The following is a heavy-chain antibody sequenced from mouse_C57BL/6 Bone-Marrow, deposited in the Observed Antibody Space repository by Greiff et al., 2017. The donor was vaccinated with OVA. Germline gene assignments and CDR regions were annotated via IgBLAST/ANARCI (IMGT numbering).Heavy chain of an antibody. CDR1: GFTFSSYG. CDR2: INNNGDNT. V-gene: IGHV5-6-3*01. Sequence: EVQRVESGGDLVQPGGSLKLSCAASGFTFSSYGLSWVRQTPDRRLELVANINNNGDNTYYPDSVKGRFTISRDSAKNTLDLQMSSLKSEDTAMYYCARGYDHDSWFAYWGQGTLVTVSA. J-gene: IGHJ3*01. D-gene: IGHD2-4*01. CDR3: ARGYDHDSWFAY.